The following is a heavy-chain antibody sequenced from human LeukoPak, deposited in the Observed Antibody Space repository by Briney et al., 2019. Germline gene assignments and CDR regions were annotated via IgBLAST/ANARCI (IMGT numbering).Heavy chain of an antibody. CDR2: ISSSSSYT. Sequence: GGSLRLSCAASGFTFSDYYMSWIRQAPGEGLEWVSYISSSSSYTNYEDSVKCRFTISRDNAKNSLYLQMNSLRADDTALYYCARDILEDYYDSSGYSFDYWGQGTLVAVSS. CDR1: GFTFSDYY. CDR3: ARDILEDYYDSSGYSFDY. D-gene: IGHD3-22*01. V-gene: IGHV3-11*05. J-gene: IGHJ4*02.